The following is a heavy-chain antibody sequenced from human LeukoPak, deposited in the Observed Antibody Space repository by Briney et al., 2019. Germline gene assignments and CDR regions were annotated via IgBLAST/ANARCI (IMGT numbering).Heavy chain of an antibody. D-gene: IGHD2-2*01. J-gene: IGHJ6*02. V-gene: IGHV3-33*08. CDR2: IWYDGSNK. Sequence: PGGSLRLSCAASGFTFSSYAMHWVRQAPGKGLEWVAVIWYDGSNKYYADSVKGRFTISRDNSKNTMYLQMNSLRAEDTAVYYCARDLCSSNNCFGYYYYGMDVWGHGTTVTVSS. CDR3: ARDLCSSNNCFGYYYYGMDV. CDR1: GFTFSSYA.